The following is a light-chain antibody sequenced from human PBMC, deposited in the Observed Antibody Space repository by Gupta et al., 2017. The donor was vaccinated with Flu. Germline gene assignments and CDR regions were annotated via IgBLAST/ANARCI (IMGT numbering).Light chain of an antibody. Sequence: SYVLTQPPSVSVAPGQTARITCGGNNIGSKTVHWYQQKPGQAPVLVVHDDSDGPSGIPERFSGSNSGNTATLTISRVEAGDEADYYCQVWDSSSDHVVFGGGTKLTVL. V-gene: IGLV3-21*02. J-gene: IGLJ2*01. CDR1: NIGSKT. CDR3: QVWDSSSDHVV. CDR2: DDS.